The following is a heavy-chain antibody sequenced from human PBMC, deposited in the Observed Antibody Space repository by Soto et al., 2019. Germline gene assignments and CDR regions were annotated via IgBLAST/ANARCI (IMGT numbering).Heavy chain of an antibody. J-gene: IGHJ6*02. V-gene: IGHV3-23*01. CDR1: GFTFSSYA. Sequence: GGSLRLSCAASGFTFSSYAMSWVRQAPGKGLEWVSAISGSGGSTYYADSVKGRFTISRDNSKTTLFQQMNSRRAEDTAVYYVAKAIASSWYYYGMDVWGQGTTVTVSS. CDR2: ISGSGGST. CDR3: AKAIASSWYYYGMDV. D-gene: IGHD6-6*01.